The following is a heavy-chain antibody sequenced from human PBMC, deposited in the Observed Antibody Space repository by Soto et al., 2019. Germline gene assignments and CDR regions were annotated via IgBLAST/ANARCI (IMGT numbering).Heavy chain of an antibody. J-gene: IGHJ5*02. D-gene: IGHD3-9*01. CDR1: GGSISSSNW. V-gene: IGHV4-4*02. CDR3: ARDRTYYDILTGHKENNWFGP. Sequence: SETLSLTCAVSGGSISSSNWWSWVRQPPGKGLEWIGEIYHSGSTNYNPSLKSRVTISVDKSKNQFSLKLSSVTAADTAVYYCARDRTYYDILTGHKENNWFGPWGQGTLVTVSS. CDR2: IYHSGST.